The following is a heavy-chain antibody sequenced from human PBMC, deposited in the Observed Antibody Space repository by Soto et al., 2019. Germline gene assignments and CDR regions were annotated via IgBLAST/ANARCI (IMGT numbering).Heavy chain of an antibody. CDR2: IYYSGST. J-gene: IGHJ4*02. D-gene: IGHD4-17*01. Sequence: PSETLSLTCTVSGGSISSGGYYWSWIRQHPGKGLEWIGYIYYSGSTYYNPSLKSRVTISVDTSKNQFSLKLSSVTAADTAVYYCNLHDYGGNSHYFDYWGQGTLVTVSS. V-gene: IGHV4-31*03. CDR3: NLHDYGGNSHYFDY. CDR1: GGSISSGGYY.